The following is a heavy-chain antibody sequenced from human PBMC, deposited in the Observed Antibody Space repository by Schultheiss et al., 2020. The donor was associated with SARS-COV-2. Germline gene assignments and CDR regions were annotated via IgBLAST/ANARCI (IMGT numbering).Heavy chain of an antibody. D-gene: IGHD1-7*01. CDR3: ARNSNWNYEF. CDR1: GGSISSSSYY. J-gene: IGHJ4*02. CDR2: IYYSGST. Sequence: SETLSLTCTVSGGSISSSSYYWGWIRQPPGKGLEWIGSIYYSGSTYYNPSLKSRVTILVDASKRQFSLRLTSVTAADTAIYYCARNSNWNYEFGGQGSLVTVSS. V-gene: IGHV4-39*07.